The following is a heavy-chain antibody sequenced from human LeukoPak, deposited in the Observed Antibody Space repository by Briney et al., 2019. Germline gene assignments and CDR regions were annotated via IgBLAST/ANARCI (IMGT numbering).Heavy chain of an antibody. J-gene: IGHJ4*02. CDR2: IYSGGNT. Sequence: GGSLRLSCAAPGFTVSSNYMTWVGQAPGKGLEWVSLIYSGGNTYYADSVKGRFTISRDNSKNTLYLQMNSLRGADTAVYYCAGSPGTFVPLYYWGQGTLVTVSS. CDR3: AGSPGTFVPLYY. CDR1: GFTVSSNY. D-gene: IGHD3-3*02. V-gene: IGHV3-53*01.